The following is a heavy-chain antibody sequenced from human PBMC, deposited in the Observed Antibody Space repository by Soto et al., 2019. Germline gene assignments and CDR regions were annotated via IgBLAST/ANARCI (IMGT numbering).Heavy chain of an antibody. J-gene: IGHJ6*02. D-gene: IGHD2-21*02. CDR1: GGSISSSSYY. CDR3: ARVTIGYYGMDV. V-gene: IGHV4-39*01. CDR2: IYYSGST. Sequence: PSETLPLTCTVSGGSISSSSYYWGWIRQPPGKGLEWIGSIYYSGSTYYNPSLKSRVTISVDTSKNQFSLKLSSVTAADTAVYYCARVTIGYYGMDVWGQGTTVTVSS.